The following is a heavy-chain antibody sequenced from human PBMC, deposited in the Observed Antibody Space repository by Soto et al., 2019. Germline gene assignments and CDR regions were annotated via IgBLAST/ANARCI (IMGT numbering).Heavy chain of an antibody. J-gene: IGHJ4*02. CDR2: IYPGDSDT. V-gene: IGHV5-51*01. D-gene: IGHD6-13*01. CDR3: SRLSTPSGSWYAHGVVYY. CDR1: GYSFTSYW. Sequence: GESLKISCKGSGYSFTSYWIGWVRQMPGKGLEWMGIIYPGDSDTRYSPSFQGQVTISADNSISTAYLQWSSLKASDPAMYYCSRLSTPSGSWYAHGVVYYWGQGTLVTVSS.